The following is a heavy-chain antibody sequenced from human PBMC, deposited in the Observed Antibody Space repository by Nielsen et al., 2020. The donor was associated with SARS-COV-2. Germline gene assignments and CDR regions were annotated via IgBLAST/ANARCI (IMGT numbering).Heavy chain of an antibody. V-gene: IGHV3-33*05. CDR2: MSYDGSNR. Sequence: WIRQPPGKGLEWVALMSYDGSNRYCADPVKGRFTISRDNSKSTLYLQMNSLRAEDTAVYYCARDSCSGGSCYRPSDYWGQGTLVTVSS. J-gene: IGHJ4*02. CDR3: ARDSCSGGSCYRPSDY. D-gene: IGHD2-15*01.